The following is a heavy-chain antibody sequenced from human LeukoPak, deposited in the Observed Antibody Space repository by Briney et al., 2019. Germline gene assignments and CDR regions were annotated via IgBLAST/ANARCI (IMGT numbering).Heavy chain of an antibody. CDR3: ARAIVVPAAQQYYYYYYGMDV. D-gene: IGHD2-2*01. J-gene: IGHJ6*02. Sequence: PSETLSLTCTVSGGSISSYYWSWLRQPPGKGLEWIGYIYHSGSTYYNPSLKSRVTISVDTSKNQFSLKLSSVTAADTAVYYCARAIVVPAAQQYYYYYYGMDVWGQGTTVTVSS. CDR1: GGSISSYY. V-gene: IGHV4-59*01. CDR2: IYHSGST.